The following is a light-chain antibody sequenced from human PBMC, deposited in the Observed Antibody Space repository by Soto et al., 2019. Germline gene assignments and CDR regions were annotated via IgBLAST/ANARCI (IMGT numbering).Light chain of an antibody. CDR1: QGMSSF. V-gene: IGKV1-9*01. Sequence: IQLTQSPSSLSASVGDRVTITCRASQGMSSFLAWYQQKPGKAPKPLIYAASTLHSGVPSRFSGSGSGTDFTLTISSLQPEDFATYYCQQFTSYPWTFGQGTKVEIK. CDR3: QQFTSYPWT. CDR2: AAS. J-gene: IGKJ1*01.